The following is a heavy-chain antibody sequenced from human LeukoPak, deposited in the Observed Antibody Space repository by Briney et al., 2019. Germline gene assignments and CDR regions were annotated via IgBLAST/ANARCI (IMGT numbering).Heavy chain of an antibody. CDR1: GYTFTGYY. Sequence: ASVKVSCKASGYTFTGYYMHWVRQAPGQGLEWMGRINPNSGGTNYAQKFQGRVTMTRDTSISTAYMELSRLRSEDTAVYYCAREESRGHYHDSSGYCSWGQGTLVTVSS. CDR3: AREESRGHYHDSSGYCS. CDR2: INPNSGGT. V-gene: IGHV1-2*06. J-gene: IGHJ5*02. D-gene: IGHD3-22*01.